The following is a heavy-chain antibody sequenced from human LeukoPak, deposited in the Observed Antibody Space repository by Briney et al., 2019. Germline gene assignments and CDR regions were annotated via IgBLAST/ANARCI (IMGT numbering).Heavy chain of an antibody. CDR3: ARERVGALFDY. Sequence: SETLFLTCTVSGGSISSYYWSWIRQPPGKGLEWIGYIYYSGSTNYNPSLKSRVTISVDTSKNQFSLKLSSVTAADTAVYYCARERVGALFDYWGQGTLVTVSS. V-gene: IGHV4-59*01. CDR1: GGSISSYY. D-gene: IGHD1-26*01. CDR2: IYYSGST. J-gene: IGHJ4*02.